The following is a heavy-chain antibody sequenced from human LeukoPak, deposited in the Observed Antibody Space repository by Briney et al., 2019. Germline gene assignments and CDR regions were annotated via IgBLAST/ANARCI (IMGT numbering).Heavy chain of an antibody. CDR1: GGSINSYY. CDR2: IYYIGST. D-gene: IGHD6-19*01. V-gene: IGHV4-59*08. CDR3: ARRGYSSGSNWFDP. Sequence: SETLSLTCTVSGGSINSYYWSWIRQPPGKGLEWIGYIYYIGSTNYNPSLRGRATISVDTSNNQFYLKLSSVTAADTAVYYCARRGYSSGSNWFDPWGQGTLVTVSS. J-gene: IGHJ5*02.